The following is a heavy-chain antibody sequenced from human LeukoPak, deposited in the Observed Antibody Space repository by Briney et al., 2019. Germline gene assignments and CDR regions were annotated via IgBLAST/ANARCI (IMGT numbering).Heavy chain of an antibody. D-gene: IGHD6-19*01. CDR1: GFPFSTFS. CDR2: ISGISDYI. CDR3: ARDRGSGWYGDLGY. V-gene: IGHV3-21*06. Sequence: GGSLRLSCAASGFPFSTFSMNWVRQAPGKGLEWVSSISGISDYIFYGDSVKGRFTTSRDNAKNLLYLQMDSLRVEDTAVYSCARDRGSGWYGDLGYWGQGTLVTVSS. J-gene: IGHJ4*02.